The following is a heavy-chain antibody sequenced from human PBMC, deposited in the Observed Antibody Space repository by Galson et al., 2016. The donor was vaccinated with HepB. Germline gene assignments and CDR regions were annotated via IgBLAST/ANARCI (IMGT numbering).Heavy chain of an antibody. CDR1: GFTFNTYT. V-gene: IGHV3-21*06. D-gene: IGHD2-15*01. Sequence: SLRLSCAGSGFTFNTYTINWVRQAPGKGLEWVSSIRGSTSFIYYADSVRGRFTISRDNAKTLVYLQMNSLRIEDTGIYYCARDQKVPGPVDFDLWGQGTLVTVSS. CDR3: ARDQKVPGPVDFDL. CDR2: IRGSTSFI. J-gene: IGHJ4*02.